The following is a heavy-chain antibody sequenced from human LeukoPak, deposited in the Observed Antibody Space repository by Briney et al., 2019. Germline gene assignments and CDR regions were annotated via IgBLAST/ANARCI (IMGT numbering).Heavy chain of an antibody. V-gene: IGHV3-74*01. CDR3: ARVEGPNYYFYGMDV. J-gene: IGHJ6*02. CDR1: GLTFRGNW. Sequence: GGSMRLSCAASGLTFRGNWMHWVRQAPGKGLVWVSCINSDGSTTTYADSVRGRFTISRDNAKNTLYLQMNSLGAEDTAVYYCARVEGPNYYFYGMDVWGQGTTVTVFS. D-gene: IGHD2-8*01. CDR2: INSDGSTT.